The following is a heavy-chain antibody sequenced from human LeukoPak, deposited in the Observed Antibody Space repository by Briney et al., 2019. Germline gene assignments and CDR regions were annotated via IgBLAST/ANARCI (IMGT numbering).Heavy chain of an antibody. Sequence: GGSLRLSCAVSGFTFSDYAMHWLRQAPGRGLEWGAVISNDENNKYYTDSVKGRFTISRDNSKNTLFLQMNSLTAEDTVVYYCSILFYNWGQGTLVTVS. V-gene: IGHV3-30-3*01. D-gene: IGHD2-21*01. CDR3: SILFYN. CDR1: GFTFSDYA. CDR2: ISNDENNK. J-gene: IGHJ4*02.